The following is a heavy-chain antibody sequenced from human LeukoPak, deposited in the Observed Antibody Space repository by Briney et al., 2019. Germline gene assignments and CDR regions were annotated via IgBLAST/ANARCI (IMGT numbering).Heavy chain of an antibody. CDR3: AKTPIPGIAVAEDY. J-gene: IGHJ4*02. CDR2: IIPIFGTA. D-gene: IGHD6-19*01. Sequence: SVKVSCKASGGTFSSYAISWVRQAPGQGLEWMGRIIPIFGTANYAQKFQGRVTITTDESTSTAYMELSSLRSEDTAVYYCAKTPIPGIAVAEDYWGQGTLVTFSS. V-gene: IGHV1-69*05. CDR1: GGTFSSYA.